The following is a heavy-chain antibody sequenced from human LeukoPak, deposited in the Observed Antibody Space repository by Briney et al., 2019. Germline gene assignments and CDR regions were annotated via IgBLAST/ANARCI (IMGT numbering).Heavy chain of an antibody. CDR2: ISYDGSSR. V-gene: IGHV3-30*18. D-gene: IGHD3-10*01. Sequence: GRSLRLSCAASGFTFSSYGVHWVRQAPGKGLEWVAVISYDGSSRSYADSAKGRFTISRDNSKNTLYLQMNSLRAEDTAVYYCAKDYYGSGKGYFDYWGQGALVTVSS. J-gene: IGHJ4*02. CDR3: AKDYYGSGKGYFDY. CDR1: GFTFSSYG.